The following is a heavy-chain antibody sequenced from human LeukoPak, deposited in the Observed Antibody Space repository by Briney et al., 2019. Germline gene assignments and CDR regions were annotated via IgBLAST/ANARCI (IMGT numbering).Heavy chain of an antibody. J-gene: IGHJ4*02. CDR1: GFTFDDYG. D-gene: IGHD5-12*01. Sequence: PGGSLRLSCAASGFTFDDYGMSRVRQGPGKGLEWVSGINWNGGSTGYADSVKGRFTISRDKAKNSLYLQMNSLRAEDTAFYYCARVSGTGYYFFDYWGQGTLVTVSS. CDR3: ARVSGTGYYFFDY. V-gene: IGHV3-20*04. CDR2: INWNGGST.